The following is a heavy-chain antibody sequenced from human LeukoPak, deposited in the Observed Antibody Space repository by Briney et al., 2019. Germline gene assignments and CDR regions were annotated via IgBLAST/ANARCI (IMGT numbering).Heavy chain of an antibody. CDR2: ISPSGGTT. D-gene: IGHD3-10*01. V-gene: IGHV1-46*01. J-gene: IGHJ6*02. Sequence: ASVNVSCKASGYTFTSYYIHWVRQAPGQGLEWMGIISPSGGTTNYAQKFQGRVAMTRDTSTSTVYMELSSLRSADTAVYYCARGELLFPYGMDVWGLGTTVTVPS. CDR3: ARGELLFPYGMDV. CDR1: GYTFTSYY.